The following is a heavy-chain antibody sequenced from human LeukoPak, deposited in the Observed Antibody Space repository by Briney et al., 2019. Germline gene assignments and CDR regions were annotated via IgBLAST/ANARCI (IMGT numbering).Heavy chain of an antibody. CDR3: ARERDSSGYPDY. V-gene: IGHV1-69*13. CDR2: IIPIFGTA. Sequence: SVKVSCKASGGTFSSYAISWVRQAPGQGREWMGGIIPIFGTANYAQKFQGRVTITADESTSTAYMELSSLRSEDTAVYYCARERDSSGYPDYWGLGTLVTVSS. CDR1: GGTFSSYA. J-gene: IGHJ4*02. D-gene: IGHD3-22*01.